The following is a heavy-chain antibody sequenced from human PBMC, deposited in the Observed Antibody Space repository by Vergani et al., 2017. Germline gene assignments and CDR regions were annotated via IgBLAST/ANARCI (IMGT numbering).Heavy chain of an antibody. CDR3: ARRLGIAAFWFDP. CDR2: IYYSGST. J-gene: IGHJ5*02. Sequence: QVQLQESGPGLVKPSETLSLTCTVSNDSVSNTFYYWGWIRQTPGKGLEWIGSIYYSGSTYYNPSLESRVTMSVDTSKNQFSLRVNSVTAADTAVYYCARRLGIAAFWFDPWGQGTLVTVSS. D-gene: IGHD6-13*01. V-gene: IGHV4-39*01. CDR1: NDSVSNTFYY.